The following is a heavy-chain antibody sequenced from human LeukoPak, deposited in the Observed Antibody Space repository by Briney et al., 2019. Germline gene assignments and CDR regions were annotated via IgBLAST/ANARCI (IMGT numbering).Heavy chain of an antibody. D-gene: IGHD3-10*02. V-gene: IGHV3-48*03. CDR3: AELGITMIGGV. CDR1: GFTFSSYE. J-gene: IGHJ6*04. Sequence: GGSLRLSCAASGFTFSSYEMNWVRQAPGKGLEWVSYISSSGSTIYYADSVRGRFTIYRDNAKNSLYLQMNSLRAEDTAVYYCAELGITMIGGVWGKGTTVTISS. CDR2: ISSSGSTI.